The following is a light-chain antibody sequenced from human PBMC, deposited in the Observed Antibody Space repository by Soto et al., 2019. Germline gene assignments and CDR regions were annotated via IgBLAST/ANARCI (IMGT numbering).Light chain of an antibody. CDR3: MHGLHAPLP. Sequence: DIVMTQSPLSLAVTPGEPASVSCRSSQSLLHSNGYNYLDWYLQKPGQSPQLLIYLGSNRASGVPDRFSGIGSGTDFTLKISRVEAEDIGVYYCMHGLHAPLPFRGATKADLK. V-gene: IGKV2-28*01. CDR2: LGS. CDR1: QSLLHSNGYNY. J-gene: IGKJ4*01.